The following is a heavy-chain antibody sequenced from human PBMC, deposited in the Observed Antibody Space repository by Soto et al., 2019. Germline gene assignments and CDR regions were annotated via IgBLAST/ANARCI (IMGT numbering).Heavy chain of an antibody. CDR3: ARWWYVAVAGIDY. J-gene: IGHJ4*02. CDR2: IKQDGSEK. V-gene: IGHV3-7*01. CDR1: GFSFSSFW. D-gene: IGHD6-19*01. Sequence: GGSLRLSCAASGFSFSSFWMTWVRQAPGKGLEWVANIKQDGSEKNYVDSVKGRFTISRDNAKNSLYLQMNSLRAEDTAAYYCARWWYVAVAGIDYWGQGTQVTVSS.